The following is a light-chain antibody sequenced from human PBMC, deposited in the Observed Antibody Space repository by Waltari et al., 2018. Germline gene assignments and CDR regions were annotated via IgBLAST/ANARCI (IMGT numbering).Light chain of an antibody. CDR3: ATWDGSLNGPYV. J-gene: IGLJ1*01. CDR1: SSNIGTNT. V-gene: IGLV1-44*01. Sequence: VLTQPPSASGTPGQRVTISCSGSSSNIGTNTVTWYQQPPGTAPTLLMSNTNPRPSGVPDRFSGSKSGTSASLAISGLQSEDEADYYCATWDGSLNGPYVFGTGTKVTVL. CDR2: NTN.